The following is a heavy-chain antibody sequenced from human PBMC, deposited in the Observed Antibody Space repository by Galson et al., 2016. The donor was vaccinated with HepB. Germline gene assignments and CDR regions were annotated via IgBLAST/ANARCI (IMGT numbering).Heavy chain of an antibody. V-gene: IGHV4-59*01. CDR3: AREGSSSWWNWFDP. Sequence: TLSLTCTVSGGSISSYYWSWIRQPPGKGLEWIGYIYYSGSTNYNPSLKSRVTISVDTSKNQISLKLSSVSAADTAVYYCAREGSSSWWNWFDPWGQGTLVTVSS. CDR1: GGSISSYY. D-gene: IGHD6-13*01. CDR2: IYYSGST. J-gene: IGHJ5*02.